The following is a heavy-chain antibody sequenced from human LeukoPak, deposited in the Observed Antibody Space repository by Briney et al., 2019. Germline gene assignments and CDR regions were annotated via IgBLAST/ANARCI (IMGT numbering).Heavy chain of an antibody. V-gene: IGHV3-74*03. CDR1: GFTFSSYW. CDR2: INPDGSST. J-gene: IGHJ4*02. CDR3: ARDSYSSPRYLDY. Sequence: GGSLRLSCAASGFTFSSYWMHWVRQAPGKGLVWVSRINPDGSSTTYADSVKGRFTISRDNAKNSLYLQMNSLRAEGTAVYYCARDSYSSPRYLDYWGQGTLVTVSS. D-gene: IGHD6-13*01.